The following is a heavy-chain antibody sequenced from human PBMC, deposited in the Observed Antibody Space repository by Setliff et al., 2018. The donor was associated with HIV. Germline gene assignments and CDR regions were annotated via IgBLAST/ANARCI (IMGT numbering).Heavy chain of an antibody. V-gene: IGHV4-59*08. D-gene: IGHD4-17*01. J-gene: IGHJ2*01. CDR2: IYYSGST. CDR1: GGSISSYY. Sequence: PSETLSLTCTVSGGSISSYYWSWIRQPPGKGLEWIGYIYYSGSTNYNPSLKSRVTISVDTSKNQFSLKLSSVTAADTAVYYCATLHYGRRYFDLWGRGTLVTVSS. CDR3: ATLHYGRRYFDL.